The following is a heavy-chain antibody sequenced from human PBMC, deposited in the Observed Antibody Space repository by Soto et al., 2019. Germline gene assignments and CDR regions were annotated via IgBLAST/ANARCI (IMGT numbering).Heavy chain of an antibody. CDR1: GGCFSGDI. Sequence: QVQLQQWGAGLLKPSENRSLTCAVYGGCFSGDIWSWLRQPQGKGLQWLGQINHSGSTNYNPSLKSRVTISLHTSNRQFSLELSSVTAADTAVYYCARGLMSGSYYSGGWYYFDYWGKGTMVTFSS. V-gene: IGHV4-34*01. CDR2: INHSGST. D-gene: IGHD1-26*01. CDR3: ARGLMSGSYYSGGWYYFDY. J-gene: IGHJ4*02.